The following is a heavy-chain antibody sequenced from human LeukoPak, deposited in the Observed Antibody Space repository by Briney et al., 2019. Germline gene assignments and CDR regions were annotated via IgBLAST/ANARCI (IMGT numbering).Heavy chain of an antibody. D-gene: IGHD6-13*01. V-gene: IGHV4-39*01. CDR1: GGSISSSSYY. CDR3: ARPRIAAAGLLDY. CDR2: IYYSGCT. Sequence: SETLSLTCTVSGGSISSSSYYWGWIRQPPGKGLEWIGSIYYSGCTYYNPSLKSRVTISVDTSKNQFSLKLSSVTAADTAVYYCARPRIAAAGLLDYWGQGTLVTVSS. J-gene: IGHJ4*02.